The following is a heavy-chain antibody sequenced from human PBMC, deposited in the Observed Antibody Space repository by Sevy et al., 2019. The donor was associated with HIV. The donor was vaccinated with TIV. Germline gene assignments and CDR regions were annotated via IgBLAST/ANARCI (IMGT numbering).Heavy chain of an antibody. D-gene: IGHD6-19*01. J-gene: IGHJ4*02. CDR1: GFTFSRYS. V-gene: IGHV3-21*01. Sequence: GGSLRLSCGASGFTFSRYSMNWVRQAPGKGLEWVSSISSGNSYIYYADSVKGGFTISREKAKRSLYLHKISLWAEDTAVYYCARGSGAVVAGNYFDYWGQGILVTVSS. CDR2: ISSGNSYI. CDR3: ARGSGAVVAGNYFDY.